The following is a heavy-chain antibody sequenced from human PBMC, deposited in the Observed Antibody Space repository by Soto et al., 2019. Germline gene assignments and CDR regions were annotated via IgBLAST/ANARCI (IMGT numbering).Heavy chain of an antibody. CDR2: ISYDGSNK. Sequence: QVQLVESGGGVVQPGRSLRLSCAASGFTFSSYAMHWVRQAPGKGLEWVAVISYDGSNKYYADSVKGRFTISRDNSKNTRYLQMNILRAEDTAVYYCARDRLRYNWNDFPYYFYGMDVWGQGTTVTVSS. D-gene: IGHD1-1*01. V-gene: IGHV3-30-3*01. CDR3: ARDRLRYNWNDFPYYFYGMDV. CDR1: GFTFSSYA. J-gene: IGHJ6*02.